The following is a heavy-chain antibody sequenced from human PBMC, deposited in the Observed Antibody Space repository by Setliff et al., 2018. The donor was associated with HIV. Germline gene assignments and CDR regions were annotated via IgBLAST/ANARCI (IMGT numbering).Heavy chain of an antibody. J-gene: IGHJ6*03. Sequence: GGSLRLSCAAPGFTFSSYSMNWVRQAPGKGLEWVSYIGGSSSSIYYADSVKGRFTISRDNAKNSLYLQMNSLRAEDTAVYSCARDPTSHWGYYMDVWGKGTKVTVSS. CDR3: ARDPTSHWGYYMDV. CDR1: GFTFSSYS. V-gene: IGHV3-48*01. CDR2: IGGSSSSI. D-gene: IGHD7-27*01.